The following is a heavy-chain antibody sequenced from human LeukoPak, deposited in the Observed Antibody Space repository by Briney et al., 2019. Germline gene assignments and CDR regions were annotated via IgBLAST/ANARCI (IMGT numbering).Heavy chain of an antibody. V-gene: IGHV3-23*01. D-gene: IGHD3-9*01. CDR1: GFTFSNYS. CDR3: AQWGDFDVLTGYYVLDF. Sequence: GGSLSLSCAASGFTFSNYSMSWVRQAPGKGLEWVSAITGSDGNTYYADPVKGRFTISRDNSKNTLYLQMNSLRAEDTAVYYCAQWGDFDVLTGYYVLDFWGQGTLVTVSS. J-gene: IGHJ4*02. CDR2: ITGSDGNT.